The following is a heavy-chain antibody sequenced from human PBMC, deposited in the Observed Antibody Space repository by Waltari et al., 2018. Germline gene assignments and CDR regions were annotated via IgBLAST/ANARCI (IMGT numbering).Heavy chain of an antibody. Sequence: QITLKESGPTLVKPTQTLTLTCTFSGFSLSTSGVGVGWIRQPPGKALEWLALIYWNDDKRYSPSLKSRLTITKDTSKNQVVLTMTNMDPVDTATYYCARAGRGIRTFVARDIVVVAADEYNWFDPWGQGTLVTVSS. CDR1: GFSLSTSGVG. V-gene: IGHV2-5*01. D-gene: IGHD2-15*01. CDR3: ARAGRGIRTFVARDIVVVAADEYNWFDP. CDR2: IYWNDDK. J-gene: IGHJ5*02.